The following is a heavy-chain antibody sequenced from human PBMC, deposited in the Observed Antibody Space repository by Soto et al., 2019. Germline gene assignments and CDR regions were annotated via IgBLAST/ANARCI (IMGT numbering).Heavy chain of an antibody. CDR1: GFTFSDYY. CDR2: ISSSSSYT. CDR3: AKVRQQLVRYYYYGMDV. D-gene: IGHD6-13*01. J-gene: IGHJ6*01. V-gene: IGHV3-11*06. Sequence: GGSLRLSCAASGFTFSDYYMSWIRQAPGKGLEWVSYISSSSSYTNYADSVKGRFTISRDNSKNTLYLQMNSLRAEDTAVYYCAKVRQQLVRYYYYGMDVWGQGTTVTVSS.